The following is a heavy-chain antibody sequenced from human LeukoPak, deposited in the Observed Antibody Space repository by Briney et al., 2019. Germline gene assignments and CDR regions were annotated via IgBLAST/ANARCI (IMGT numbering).Heavy chain of an antibody. J-gene: IGHJ4*02. D-gene: IGHD3-10*01. CDR3: TTVLSSNRYYLCDY. CDR1: GFTFSRYW. Sequence: PGGSLTLSCAASGFTFSRYWMHWVRQAPGKGLMWVSRISPDGSTTLYADSVKGRFTISRDNAKNTLYLQMNSLGAEDTAVYYCTTVLSSNRYYLCDYWGQGTLVTVSS. CDR2: ISPDGSTT. V-gene: IGHV3-74*03.